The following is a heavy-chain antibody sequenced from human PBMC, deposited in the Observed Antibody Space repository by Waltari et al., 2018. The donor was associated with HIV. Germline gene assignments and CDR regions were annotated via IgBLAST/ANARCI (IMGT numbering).Heavy chain of an antibody. J-gene: IGHJ5*02. V-gene: IGHV1-8*01. D-gene: IGHD2-15*01. CDR3: ARGGACLGGSCLFDP. Sequence: QVQLVQSGAEVKKPGASVKVSCKASGYTFTSYDINWVRQATGHGLEWMGWRNPNSANTGYAQKFQGRVTMTRNTSITTAYMELSSLRSEDTAVYYCARGGACLGGSCLFDPWGQGTLVTVSS. CDR1: GYTFTSYD. CDR2: RNPNSANT.